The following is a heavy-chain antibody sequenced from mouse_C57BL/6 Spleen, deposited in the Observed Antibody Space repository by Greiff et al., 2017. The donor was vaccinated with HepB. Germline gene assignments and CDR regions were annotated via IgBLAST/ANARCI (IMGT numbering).Heavy chain of an antibody. CDR1: GFTFSDYG. J-gene: IGHJ1*03. Sequence: EVKLMESGGGLVKPGGSLKLSCAASGFTFSDYGMHWVRQAPEKGLEWVAYISSGSSTIYYADTVKGRFTISRDNAKNTLFLQMTSLRSEDTAMYYCARPYGNYGYFDVWGTGTTVTVSS. V-gene: IGHV5-17*01. D-gene: IGHD2-10*02. CDR3: ARPYGNYGYFDV. CDR2: ISSGSSTI.